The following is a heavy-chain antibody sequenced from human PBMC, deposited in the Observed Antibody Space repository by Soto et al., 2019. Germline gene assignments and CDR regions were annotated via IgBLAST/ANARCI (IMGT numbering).Heavy chain of an antibody. CDR3: AKIYGDYGPDY. J-gene: IGHJ4*02. CDR2: INHSGST. D-gene: IGHD4-17*01. V-gene: IGHV4-34*01. CDR1: DESFIGYY. Sequence: SETLSLTCVVYDESFIGYYWSWIRQSPGKGLEWIGEINHSGSTNYNPSLKSRVTISVERSKNQFSLKLTSVTAADTAVDYCAKIYGDYGPDYWGQGTLVTVAS.